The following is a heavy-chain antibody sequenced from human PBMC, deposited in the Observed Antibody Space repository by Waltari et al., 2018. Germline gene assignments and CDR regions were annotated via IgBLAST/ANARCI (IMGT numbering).Heavy chain of an antibody. J-gene: IGHJ6*02. D-gene: IGHD4-17*01. CDR3: AKAPNDYGDYLRYFYGMDV. Sequence: QVHLVESGGGVVQPGSSLRLSCAASGFTFSTYGMHWVRQAPGKGLEWVALISYDGSIKYYAGSVKGRFTISRDNSKNTLYLQMNSLRAEDTAVYYCAKAPNDYGDYLRYFYGMDVWGQGTTVTVSS. V-gene: IGHV3-30*18. CDR1: GFTFSTYG. CDR2: ISYDGSIK.